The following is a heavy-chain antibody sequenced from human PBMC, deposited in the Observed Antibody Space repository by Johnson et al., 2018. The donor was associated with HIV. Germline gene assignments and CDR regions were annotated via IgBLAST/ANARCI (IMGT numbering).Heavy chain of an antibody. CDR2: ISWNSDDI. D-gene: IGHD6-19*01. V-gene: IGHV3-9*01. Sequence: VQLVESGGALVQPGRSLRLSCVASGFTFEDYAMYWVRQAPGKGLEWVSGISWNSDDIDYADSVKGRFTMSRDNSKNTLYLHMKILRPEDTSIYYCAKDDNLGVWYSDAFDVWGQGTVVTVSS. CDR3: AKDDNLGVWYSDAFDV. CDR1: GFTFEDYA. J-gene: IGHJ3*01.